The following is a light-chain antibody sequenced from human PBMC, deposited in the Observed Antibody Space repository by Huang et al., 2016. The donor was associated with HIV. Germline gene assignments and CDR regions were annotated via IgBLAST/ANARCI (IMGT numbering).Light chain of an antibody. CDR2: AAS. Sequence: IQMTQSPSSLSASVGDRVTITCRASQSISSYLNWYQQKPGKAPKLLIYAASSLQSGVPSRFSGSGSGTDSTLTISSLQPEDFATYYCQQSYSTPWTFGQGTKVEIK. V-gene: IGKV1-39*01. J-gene: IGKJ1*01. CDR1: QSISSY. CDR3: QQSYSTPWT.